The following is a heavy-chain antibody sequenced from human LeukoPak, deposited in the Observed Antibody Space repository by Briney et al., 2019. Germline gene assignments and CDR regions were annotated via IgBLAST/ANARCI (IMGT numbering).Heavy chain of an antibody. CDR1: GFTFSSYA. Sequence: PGGSLRLSCAASGFTFSSYAMSWVRQAPGKGLEWVSAISGSGGSTHYADSVKGRFTISRDNSKNTLYLQMNSLRAEDTAVYYCAKDRYYYDSSGYLFQTGYYYMDVWGKGTTVTVSS. CDR2: ISGSGGST. J-gene: IGHJ6*03. D-gene: IGHD3-22*01. V-gene: IGHV3-23*01. CDR3: AKDRYYYDSSGYLFQTGYYYMDV.